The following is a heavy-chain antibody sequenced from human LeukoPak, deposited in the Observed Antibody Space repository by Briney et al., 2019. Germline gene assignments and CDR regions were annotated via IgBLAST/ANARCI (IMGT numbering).Heavy chain of an antibody. D-gene: IGHD1-7*01. J-gene: IGHJ3*02. Sequence: PGGSLRLSCAASGFTFSSYSMNWVRQAPGKGLEWVSYISSSISVIYYADSVKGRFTISRDNAKNSLYLQMNSLRDEDTAVYYCARDQYSDHWYYALDIWGQGTMVTVSS. V-gene: IGHV3-48*02. CDR2: ISSSISVI. CDR1: GFTFSSYS. CDR3: ARDQYSDHWYYALDI.